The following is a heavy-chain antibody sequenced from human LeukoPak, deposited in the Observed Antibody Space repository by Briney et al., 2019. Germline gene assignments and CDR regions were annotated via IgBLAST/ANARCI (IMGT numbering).Heavy chain of an antibody. CDR3: ATREVGSSGWYGMYFDY. V-gene: IGHV4-31*03. CDR2: IYYSGST. Sequence: SETLSLTCTVSGGSISSGGYYWSWIRQHPGQGLEWIGYIYYSGSTYYNPSLKSRVTISVDTSKNQFSLKLSSVTAADTAVYYCATREVGSSGWYGMYFDYWGQGTLVTVSS. J-gene: IGHJ4*02. CDR1: GGSISSGGYY. D-gene: IGHD6-19*01.